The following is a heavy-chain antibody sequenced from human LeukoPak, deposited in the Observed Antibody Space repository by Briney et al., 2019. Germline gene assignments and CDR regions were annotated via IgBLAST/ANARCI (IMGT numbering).Heavy chain of an antibody. V-gene: IGHV1-24*01. J-gene: IGHJ4*02. CDR2: FDPEDGET. CDR1: GYTRTELS. CDR3: ATGFGDAYYFDY. D-gene: IGHD3-10*01. Sequence: ASVKVSCKVSGYTRTELSMHWVRQAPGKGLEWMGGFDPEDGETIYAQKFQGRVTMTEDTSTDTAYMELSSLRSEDTAVYYCATGFGDAYYFDYWGQGTLVTVSS.